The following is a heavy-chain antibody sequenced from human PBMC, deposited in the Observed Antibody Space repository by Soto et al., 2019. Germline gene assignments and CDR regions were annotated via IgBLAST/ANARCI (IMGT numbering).Heavy chain of an antibody. CDR2: IYGGGTT. V-gene: IGHV3-53*01. CDR1: GFAVSSKY. CDR3: VQTTGWPGFDF. J-gene: IGHJ4*02. Sequence: EVQLVESGGGLIQPGGSLRLSCAASGFAVSSKYMTWVGQAPGKGLEWVSVIYGGGTTYYADSVKGRFTISRDTSKNTLSLQMHSLRAEDTAVYYCVQTTGWPGFDFWGQGTLVTVSS. D-gene: IGHD6-19*01.